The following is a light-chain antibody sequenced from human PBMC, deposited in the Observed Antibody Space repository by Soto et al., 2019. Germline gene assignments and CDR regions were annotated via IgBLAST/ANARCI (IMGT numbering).Light chain of an antibody. CDR2: AAS. J-gene: IGKJ1*01. Sequence: DTQMTQSPSSLSASVGDRVTITCRASQSNSNYLNWYQQKPGKAPKLLMYAASSLQSGVPSRFGSSGSWTYFALTTSSLHPDDFATYYCQQSYSTPRTFGQGTKVEIK. CDR3: QQSYSTPRT. V-gene: IGKV1-39*01. CDR1: QSNSNY.